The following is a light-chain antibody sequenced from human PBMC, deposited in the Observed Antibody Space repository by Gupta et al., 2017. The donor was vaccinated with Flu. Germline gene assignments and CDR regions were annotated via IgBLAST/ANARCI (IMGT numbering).Light chain of an antibody. J-gene: IGLJ2*01. Sequence: SSELTQSPSVFSSPGKTASITCSGDKVGVKYAYWYQQKPGQTPVLVIYEDSKRPAGIPERFSGSNAENTATLTISGTQAMEEDDYYCQAVEFSTYVVFGGGTKLTVL. V-gene: IGLV3-1*01. CDR3: QAVEFSTYVV. CDR1: KVGVKY. CDR2: EDS.